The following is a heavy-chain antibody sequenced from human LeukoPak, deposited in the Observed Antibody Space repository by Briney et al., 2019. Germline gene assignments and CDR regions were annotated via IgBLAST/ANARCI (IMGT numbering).Heavy chain of an antibody. J-gene: IGHJ4*02. Sequence: SETLSLTCTVSGGSISSGSYYWSWIRQPAGKGLEWIGRIYTSGSTNYNPSLKSRVTISVDTSKNQSSLKLSSVTAADTAVYYCARECYGDYLDYWGQETLVTVSS. CDR3: ARECYGDYLDY. CDR2: IYTSGST. D-gene: IGHD4-17*01. V-gene: IGHV4-61*02. CDR1: GGSISSGSYY.